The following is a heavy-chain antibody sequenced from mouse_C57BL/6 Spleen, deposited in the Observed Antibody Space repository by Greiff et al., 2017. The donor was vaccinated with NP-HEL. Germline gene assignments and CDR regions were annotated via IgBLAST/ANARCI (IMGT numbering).Heavy chain of an antibody. CDR3: ARFRFYFDY. CDR1: GYTFTDYY. J-gene: IGHJ2*01. V-gene: IGHV1-19*01. Sequence: DVQLQESGPVLVKPGASVKMSCKASGYTFTDYYMNWVKQSHGKSLEWIGVINPYNGGTSYNQKFKGKATLTVDKSSSTAYMELNSLTSEDSAVYYCARFRFYFDYWGQGTTLTVSS. CDR2: INPYNGGT.